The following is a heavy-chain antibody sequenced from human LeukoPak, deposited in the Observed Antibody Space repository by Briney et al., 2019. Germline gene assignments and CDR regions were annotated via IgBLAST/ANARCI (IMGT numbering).Heavy chain of an antibody. CDR3: ARRNIAVAAPFDY. CDR1: GGTFSSYA. J-gene: IGHJ4*02. V-gene: IGHV1-18*01. CDR2: FSAYTGNT. D-gene: IGHD6-19*01. Sequence: ASVKVSCKASGGTFSSYAISWVRQAPGQGLEWMGWFSAYTGNTNYAQKYQGRVTMTTDTSTSTAYMELRGLRSDDTAVYYCARRNIAVAAPFDYWGQGTLVTVSS.